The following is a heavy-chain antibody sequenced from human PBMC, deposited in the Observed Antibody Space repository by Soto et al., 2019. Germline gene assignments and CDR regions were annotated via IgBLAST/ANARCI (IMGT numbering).Heavy chain of an antibody. J-gene: IGHJ4*02. D-gene: IGHD4-17*01. CDR1: GFTFSSYA. CDR2: ISGSGGST. V-gene: IGHV3-23*01. Sequence: GESLKISCAASGFTFSSYAMSWVRQAPGKGLEWVSAISGSGGSTYYADSVKGRFTISRENSKNTLYLQMNSLRAEDTAVYYCAKWGDDDYGDYGELGFDYWGQGTLVTVSS. CDR3: AKWGDDDYGDYGELGFDY.